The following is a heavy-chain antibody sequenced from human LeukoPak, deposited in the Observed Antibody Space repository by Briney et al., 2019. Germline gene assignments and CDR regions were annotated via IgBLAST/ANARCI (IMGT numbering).Heavy chain of an antibody. CDR1: GYSISSGYY. CDR2: IYTSGST. D-gene: IGHD5-24*01. Sequence: PSETLSLTCTVSGYSISSGYYWSWIRQPAGKGLEWIGRIYTSGSTNYNPSLKSRVTMSVDTSKNQFSLNLSSVTAADTAVYYCVRASRGAFDIWGQGTMVTVSS. CDR3: VRASRGAFDI. J-gene: IGHJ3*02. V-gene: IGHV4-4*07.